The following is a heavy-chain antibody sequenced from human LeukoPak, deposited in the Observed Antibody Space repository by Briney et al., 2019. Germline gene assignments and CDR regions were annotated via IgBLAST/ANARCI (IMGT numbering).Heavy chain of an antibody. D-gene: IGHD1-1*01. CDR3: AKGGVQPAINWFDP. V-gene: IGHV3-23*01. Sequence: GGSLRLSCAASGFTFSSYAMSWVRQAPGKGLEWVSAISGSGGSTYYADSVKGRFTISKDNSKNTRYLQMNSLRAEDTAVYYCAKGGVQPAINWFDPWGQETLVTVSS. CDR1: GFTFSSYA. J-gene: IGHJ5*02. CDR2: ISGSGGST.